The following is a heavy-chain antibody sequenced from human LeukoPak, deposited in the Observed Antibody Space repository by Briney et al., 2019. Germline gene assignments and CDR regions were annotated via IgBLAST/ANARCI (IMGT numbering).Heavy chain of an antibody. D-gene: IGHD1-26*01. J-gene: IGHJ4*02. Sequence: SGTLSLTCAVSGGSISSSNWWSWVRQPPGKGLEWIGEIYHSGSTNYNPSLKSRVTISVDKSKNQFSLKLSSVTAADMAVYYCARAISGGILHFDYWGQGTLVTVSS. CDR2: IYHSGST. V-gene: IGHV4-4*02. CDR3: ARAISGGILHFDY. CDR1: GGSISSSNW.